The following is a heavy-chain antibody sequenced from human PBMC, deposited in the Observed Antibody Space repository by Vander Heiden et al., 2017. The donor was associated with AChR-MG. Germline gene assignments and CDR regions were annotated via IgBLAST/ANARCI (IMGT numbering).Heavy chain of an antibody. D-gene: IGHD1-26*01. J-gene: IGHJ5*02. Sequence: QLQLQESGPGLVEPSETLSLTCTVSGGSLSSSGYYWGWIRQPPGKGLEWIGNIYYRGSTYYNPSLKCRVTISVDTSKNHCSLKLSSVTAADTAVYYCARRGRSSGSVPGWFDPRGQGTLVNVSS. CDR1: GGSLSSSGYY. V-gene: IGHV4-39*02. CDR2: IYYRGST. CDR3: ARRGRSSGSVPGWFDP.